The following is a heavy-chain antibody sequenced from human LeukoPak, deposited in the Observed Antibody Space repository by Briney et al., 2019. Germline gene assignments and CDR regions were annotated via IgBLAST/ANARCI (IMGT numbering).Heavy chain of an antibody. V-gene: IGHV4-38-2*02. D-gene: IGHD2-2*02. J-gene: IGHJ4*02. CDR2: IYHSGST. CDR1: GYSISSGYY. CDR3: ARDGPDIVVVPAAILPLDY. Sequence: SETLSLTCTVSGYSISSGYYWGWIRQPPGKGLEWIGSIYHSGSTYYNPSLKSRVTISVDTSKNQFSLKLSSVTAAGTAVYYCARDGPDIVVVPAAILPLDYWGQGTLVTVSS.